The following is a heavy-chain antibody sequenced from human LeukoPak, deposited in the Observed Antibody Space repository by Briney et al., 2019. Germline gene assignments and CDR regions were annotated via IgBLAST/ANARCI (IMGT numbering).Heavy chain of an antibody. CDR2: MNPNSGNT. V-gene: IGHV1-8*01. Sequence: ASVKVSCKASGYTFTSYDINWVRQATGQGLEWMGWMNPNSGNTGYAQKFQGRVTMTRNTSISTAYMELSSLRSEDTAVYYCARGALGSGSSFYSLSGLYLDYWGQGTLVTVSS. J-gene: IGHJ4*02. D-gene: IGHD3-10*01. CDR1: GYTFTSYD. CDR3: ARGALGSGSSFYSLSGLYLDY.